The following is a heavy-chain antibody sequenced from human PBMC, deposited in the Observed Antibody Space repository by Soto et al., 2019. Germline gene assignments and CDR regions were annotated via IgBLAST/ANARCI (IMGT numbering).Heavy chain of an antibody. V-gene: IGHV1-69*08. Sequence: QVQLVQSGAEVKKPGSSVKVSCTASGGTFSSYTISWVRQAPGQGLEWMGRIIPILGIANYAQKFQGRVTITADKSTSTAYMELSSLRSEDTAVYYCARDVCSGGSCYASFDPWGQGTLVTVSS. CDR2: IIPILGIA. J-gene: IGHJ5*02. D-gene: IGHD2-15*01. CDR3: ARDVCSGGSCYASFDP. CDR1: GGTFSSYT.